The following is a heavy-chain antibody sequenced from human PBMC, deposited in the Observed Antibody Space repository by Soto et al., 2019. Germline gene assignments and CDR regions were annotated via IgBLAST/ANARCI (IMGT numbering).Heavy chain of an antibody. Sequence: SETLSLTCTVSGGSISSGDYYWSWIRQPPGKGLEWIGYIYYSGSTYYNPSLKSRVTISVDTSKSQFSLKLSSVTAADTAVYYCASIPVATTRGFDYWGQGTLVTVSS. J-gene: IGHJ4*02. CDR1: GGSISSGDYY. CDR3: ASIPVATTRGFDY. D-gene: IGHD6-19*01. CDR2: IYYSGST. V-gene: IGHV4-30-4*02.